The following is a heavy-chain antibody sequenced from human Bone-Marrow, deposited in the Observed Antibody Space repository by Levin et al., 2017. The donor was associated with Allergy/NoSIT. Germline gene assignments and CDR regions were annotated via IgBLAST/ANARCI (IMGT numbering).Heavy chain of an antibody. D-gene: IGHD2-21*02. CDR3: AREGYCSGGDCPDTFDI. J-gene: IGHJ3*02. Sequence: SQTLSLTCSVSGGSINNYYWSWIRQAPGKGLEWIGYISYNGNTNYKPSLKSRLTISIETSKNQFSLKLSSVTGADTAIYYCAREGYCSGGDCPDTFDIWGQGTLVTVSS. CDR2: ISYNGNT. CDR1: GGSINNYY. V-gene: IGHV4-59*01.